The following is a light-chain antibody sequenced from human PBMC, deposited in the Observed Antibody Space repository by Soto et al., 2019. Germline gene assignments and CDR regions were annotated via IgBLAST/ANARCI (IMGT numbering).Light chain of an antibody. V-gene: IGLV2-14*03. Sequence: QSALTQPTSVSGSPGQSITISCTGNHNDIGTYDYVSWYQQHPGRAPRLLIHGVTTRPSGISGRFSASKSGLTASLTISGLHPEDEADYYCSSLTSNRIYVFGPGTKVTVL. CDR1: HNDIGTYDY. CDR2: GVT. CDR3: SSLTSNRIYV. J-gene: IGLJ1*01.